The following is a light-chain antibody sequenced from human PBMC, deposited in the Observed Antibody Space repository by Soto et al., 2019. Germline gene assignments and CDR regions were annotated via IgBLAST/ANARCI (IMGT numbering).Light chain of an antibody. CDR2: DAS. Sequence: DIQMTQSPSTLSASVGDRVTITCRASRRISSWLAWYQQQPGKAPKFLVYDASTLQSGVPSRFSGNGSGTEFTLTISRLQPEDLATYFCQQYNGYPWTFGQGTRVGIK. CDR1: RRISSW. J-gene: IGKJ1*01. V-gene: IGKV1-5*01. CDR3: QQYNGYPWT.